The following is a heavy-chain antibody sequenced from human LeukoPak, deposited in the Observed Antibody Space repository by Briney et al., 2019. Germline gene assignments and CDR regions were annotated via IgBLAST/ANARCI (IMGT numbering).Heavy chain of an antibody. D-gene: IGHD3-10*01. CDR2: ISYDGSNK. CDR3: ARPYYGSGSYYNMAFDY. J-gene: IGHJ4*02. V-gene: IGHV3-30-3*01. Sequence: GSLRLSCAASGFTFSSYAMHWVRQAPGKGLEWVAVISYDGSNKYYADSVKGRFTISRDNSKNTLYLQMNSLRAEDTAVYYCARPYYGSGSYYNMAFDYWGQGTLVTVSS. CDR1: GFTFSSYA.